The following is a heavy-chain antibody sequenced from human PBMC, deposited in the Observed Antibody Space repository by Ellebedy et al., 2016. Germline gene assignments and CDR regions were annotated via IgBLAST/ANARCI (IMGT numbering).Heavy chain of an antibody. D-gene: IGHD5-18*01. J-gene: IGHJ3*02. V-gene: IGHV1-69*13. CDR2: IIPMFGTA. Sequence: SVKVSCXSSVGTFSSYAISWVRQAPGHGLEWMGGIIPMFGTANYAQKFQGRVTITADESTSTAYMELSSLRSEDTAVYYCASPDTAGEADAFDIWGQGTMVTVSS. CDR1: VGTFSSYA. CDR3: ASPDTAGEADAFDI.